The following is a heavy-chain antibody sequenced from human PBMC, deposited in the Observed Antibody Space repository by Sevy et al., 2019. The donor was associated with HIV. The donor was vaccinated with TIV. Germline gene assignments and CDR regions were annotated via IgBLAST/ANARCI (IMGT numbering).Heavy chain of an antibody. CDR2: IYTSGST. Sequence: SETLSLTCTVSGGSISSYYWSWIRQPAGKGLEWIGRIYTSGSTNYNPSLKSRVTMSVDTSKNQFSLKLSSVTAADTAVYYCARVAQYYWDSSGYYYEGYYFDYWGQGTLVTVSS. CDR3: ARVAQYYWDSSGYYYEGYYFDY. V-gene: IGHV4-4*07. CDR1: GGSISSYY. D-gene: IGHD3-22*01. J-gene: IGHJ4*02.